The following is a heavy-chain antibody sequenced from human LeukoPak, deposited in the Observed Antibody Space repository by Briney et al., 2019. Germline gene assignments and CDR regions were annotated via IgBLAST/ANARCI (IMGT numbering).Heavy chain of an antibody. CDR3: ARDPRLAYCGGDCYSWFDP. V-gene: IGHV1-18*04. J-gene: IGHJ5*02. D-gene: IGHD2-21*02. Sequence: ASVKVSCTASGYTFTSYGISWVRQAPGQGLDWMGWISAYNGNTNYAQKLQGRVTMTTDTSTSTAYMELRSLRSDDTAVYYCARDPRLAYCGGDCYSWFDPWGQGTLVTVSS. CDR2: ISAYNGNT. CDR1: GYTFTSYG.